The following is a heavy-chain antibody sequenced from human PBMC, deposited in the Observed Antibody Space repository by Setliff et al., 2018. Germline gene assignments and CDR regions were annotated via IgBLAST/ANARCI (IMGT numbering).Heavy chain of an antibody. CDR1: GYTFSDYG. CDR3: ARSFNSGFYHQRDAYDI. V-gene: IGHV1-18*01. J-gene: IGHJ3*02. D-gene: IGHD5-12*01. CDR2: ISPHTGKA. Sequence: ASVKVSCKASGYTFSDYGVSWVRQAPGQGLEWIGWISPHTGKAFYAPQFQGRVIMTTDTSSTTAYLDLRSLRSDDTAVYYCARSFNSGFYHQRDAYDIWGQGTLVTVSS.